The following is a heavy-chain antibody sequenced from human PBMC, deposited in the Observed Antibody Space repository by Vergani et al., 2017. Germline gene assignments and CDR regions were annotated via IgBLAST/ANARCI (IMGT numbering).Heavy chain of an antibody. D-gene: IGHD1-1*01. CDR2: IWYDGSNT. V-gene: IGHV3-33*01. CDR1: GFTFSSPG. CDR3: ARWGNEKRLDS. Sequence: VQLVESEGGVVQPGRSLTLSCVASGFTFSSPGMHWVRQAPGKGLEWVAVIWYDGSNTYYGDSVKGRFTISRDNSKNTLYLQMNSRRVEDTAVYYCARWGNEKRLDSWGQGTLVTVSS. J-gene: IGHJ5*01.